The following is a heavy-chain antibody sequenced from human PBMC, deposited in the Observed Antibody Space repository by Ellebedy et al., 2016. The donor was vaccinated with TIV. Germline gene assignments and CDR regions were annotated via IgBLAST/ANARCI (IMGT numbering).Heavy chain of an antibody. J-gene: IGHJ4*02. CDR3: ARGDDYGGTYYFDY. D-gene: IGHD4-23*01. CDR1: GFTFSSNS. Sequence: PGGSLRLSCAASGFTFSSNSLTWVSQAPGKGLEWVSVVHSGGGTNSADSVKGRFTISRDNSKNTVSLQMNSLRAEDTAVYYCARGDDYGGTYYFDYWGQGTLVTVSS. CDR2: VHSGGGT. V-gene: IGHV3-66*01.